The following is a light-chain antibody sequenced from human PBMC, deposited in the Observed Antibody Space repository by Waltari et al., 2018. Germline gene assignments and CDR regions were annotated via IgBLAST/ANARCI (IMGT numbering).Light chain of an antibody. CDR2: DAS. CDR1: QSVSSY. CDR3: QQRSNRPGAALT. V-gene: IGKV3-11*01. Sequence: EIVLTQSPATLSLSPGERATLSCRASQSVSSYLAWYQQKPGQAPRLLIYDASNRATGIPARFSGSGSGTDFTLTISSLEPEDFAVYYCQQRSNRPGAALTFGGGTKVEIK. J-gene: IGKJ4*01.